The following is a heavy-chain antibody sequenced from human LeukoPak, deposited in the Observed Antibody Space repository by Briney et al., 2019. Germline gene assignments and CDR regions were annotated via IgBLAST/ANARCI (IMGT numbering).Heavy chain of an antibody. V-gene: IGHV3-30*03. CDR1: GFTFSSYG. CDR3: ARSPYGDYDGYADY. Sequence: PGGSLRLSCAASGFTFSSYGMHWVRQAPGKGLEWVAVISYDGSNKYYADSVKGRFTISRDNSKNTLYLQMNSLRAEDTAVYYCARSPYGDYDGYADYWGQGTLVTVSS. J-gene: IGHJ4*02. CDR2: ISYDGSNK. D-gene: IGHD4-17*01.